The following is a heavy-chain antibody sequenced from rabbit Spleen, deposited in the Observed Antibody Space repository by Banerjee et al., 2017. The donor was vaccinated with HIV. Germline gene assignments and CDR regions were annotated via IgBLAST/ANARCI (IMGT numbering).Heavy chain of an antibody. CDR2: INANNGNS. D-gene: IGHD1-1*01. CDR1: GVSFSSRYY. V-gene: IGHV1S45*01. J-gene: IGHJ6*01. Sequence: QEQLVESGGGLVQPGASLTLTCTASGVSFSSRYYMFWVRQAPGKGLEWIACINANNGNSVYANWAKGRFTISKTSSTTVTLQMTSLTAADTATYFCARDLAAVIGWNFGLWGPGTLVTVS. CDR3: ARDLAAVIGWNFGL.